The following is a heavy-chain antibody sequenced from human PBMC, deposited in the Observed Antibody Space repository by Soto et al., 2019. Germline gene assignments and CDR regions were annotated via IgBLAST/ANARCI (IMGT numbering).Heavy chain of an antibody. D-gene: IGHD3-10*01. CDR1: GYTFTSYY. CDR2: INPSGGST. CDR3: ARSGGSGLKEYYYYYGMHV. J-gene: IGHJ6*02. V-gene: IGHV1-46*01. Sequence: GASVKVSCKASGYTFTSYYMHWVRQAPGQGLEWMGIINPSGGSTSYAQKFQGRVTMTRDTSTSTVYMELSSLRSEDTAVYYCARSGGSGLKEYYYYYGMHVWGQGTTVTVSS.